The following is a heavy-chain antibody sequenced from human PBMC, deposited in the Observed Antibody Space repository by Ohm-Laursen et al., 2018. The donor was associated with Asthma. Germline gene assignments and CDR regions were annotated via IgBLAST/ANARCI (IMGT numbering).Heavy chain of an antibody. CDR3: ARDRKYATETYCSSTSCYYYYGMDV. Sequence: PSETLSLTCTVSGGSISSGGYYWSWIRRHPGKGLEWIGYIYYSGSTYYNPSLKSRVTISVDTSKNQFSLKLSSVTAADTAVYYCARDRKYATETYCSSTSCYYYYGMDVWGQGTMVTVSS. V-gene: IGHV4-31*02. CDR2: IYYSGST. J-gene: IGHJ6*02. D-gene: IGHD2-2*01. CDR1: GGSISSGGYY.